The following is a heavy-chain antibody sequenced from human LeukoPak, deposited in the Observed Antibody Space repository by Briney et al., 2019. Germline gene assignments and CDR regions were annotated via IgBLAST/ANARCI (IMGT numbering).Heavy chain of an antibody. J-gene: IGHJ4*02. CDR1: GGSISSGGYS. Sequence: SETLSLTCAVSGGSISSGGYSWSWIRQPPGKGLEWIGYIYYSGSTNYNPSLKSRVTISVDTSKNQFSLKLSSVTAADTAVYYCARAGWELLSYFDYWGQGTLVTVSS. V-gene: IGHV4-61*08. CDR2: IYYSGST. CDR3: ARAGWELLSYFDY. D-gene: IGHD1-26*01.